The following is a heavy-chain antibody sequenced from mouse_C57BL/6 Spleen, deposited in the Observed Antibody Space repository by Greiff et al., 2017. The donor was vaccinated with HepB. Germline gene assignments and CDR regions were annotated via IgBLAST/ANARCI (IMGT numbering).Heavy chain of an antibody. Sequence: EVMLVESGGGLVKPGGSLKLSCAASGFTFSDYGMHWVRQAPEKGLEWVAYISSGSSTIYYADTVKGRFTISRDNAKNTLFLQMTSLRSEDTAMYYCARPGLRAWFAYWGQGTLVTVSA. CDR2: ISSGSSTI. D-gene: IGHD2-4*01. V-gene: IGHV5-17*01. CDR1: GFTFSDYG. CDR3: ARPGLRAWFAY. J-gene: IGHJ3*01.